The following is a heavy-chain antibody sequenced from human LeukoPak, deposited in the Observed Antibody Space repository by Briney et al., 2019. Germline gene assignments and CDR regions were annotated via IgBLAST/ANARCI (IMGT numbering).Heavy chain of an antibody. D-gene: IGHD5-18*01. CDR2: ISWNSGSI. V-gene: IGHV3-9*01. CDR3: AKAQPRTTTWIQLSPEPGYAFDI. Sequence: GGSLRLSCAASGFTFSSYAMHWVRQAPGKGLEWVSGISWNSGSIGYADSVKGRFTISRDNAKNSLYLQMNSLRAEDTALYYCAKAQPRTTTWIQLSPEPGYAFDIWGQGTMVTVSS. J-gene: IGHJ3*02. CDR1: GFTFSSYA.